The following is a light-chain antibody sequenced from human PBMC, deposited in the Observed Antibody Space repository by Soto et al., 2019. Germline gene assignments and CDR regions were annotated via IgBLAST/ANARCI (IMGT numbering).Light chain of an antibody. Sequence: QSALTQPASVSGSPGQSITISCTGSSSDVGAYKYVSWFQQHPGKAPKLIIYEVSNRSSGVSDRFSGSKSGNTASLTISGLQAEDEADYHCSSYTTTTAWVFGGGTKLTVL. V-gene: IGLV2-14*01. CDR2: EVS. J-gene: IGLJ3*02. CDR3: SSYTTTTAWV. CDR1: SSDVGAYKY.